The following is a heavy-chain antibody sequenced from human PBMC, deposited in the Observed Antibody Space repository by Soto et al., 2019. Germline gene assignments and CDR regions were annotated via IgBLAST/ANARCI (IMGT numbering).Heavy chain of an antibody. D-gene: IGHD2-2*01. Sequence: SVKVSCKASGGTFSSYAISWVRQAPGQGLEWMGGIIPIFGTANYAQKFQGRVTITEDESTSTAYMELSSLRSEDTAVYYCARAIVVVPAARGYYYYYGMDVWGQGTTVTVSS. CDR3: ARAIVVVPAARGYYYYYGMDV. J-gene: IGHJ6*02. CDR2: IIPIFGTA. CDR1: GGTFSSYA. V-gene: IGHV1-69*13.